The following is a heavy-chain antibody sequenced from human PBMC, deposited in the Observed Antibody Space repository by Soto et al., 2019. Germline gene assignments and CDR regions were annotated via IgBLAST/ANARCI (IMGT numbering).Heavy chain of an antibody. CDR2: IYYRGNA. CDR3: ARLEGLATIAYYFDF. D-gene: IGHD3-9*01. V-gene: IGHV4-30-2*03. Sequence: PPETLSPTFAVSGTSISSGGYSWSWIRRPPGKGLEWIGYIYYRGNAYYNPSLQTRVTISLDKSRSQFSLKLNSVTAADSAVYFCARLEGLATIAYYFDFWGPGALVTVSS. J-gene: IGHJ4*02. CDR1: GTSISSGGYS.